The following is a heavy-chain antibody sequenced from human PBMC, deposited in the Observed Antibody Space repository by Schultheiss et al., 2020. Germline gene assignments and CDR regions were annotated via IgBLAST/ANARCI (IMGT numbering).Heavy chain of an antibody. D-gene: IGHD2-2*01. V-gene: IGHV3-21*01. J-gene: IGHJ4*02. CDR3: ARGTAYCSSTSCKGTFDY. Sequence: GGSLRLSCAASGFTFSSYSMNWVRQAPGKGLEWVSFISSSSSYIYYADSVKGRFTISRDNAKNSLYLQMNSLRAEDTAVYYCARGTAYCSSTSCKGTFDYWGQGTLVTVSS. CDR2: ISSSSSYI. CDR1: GFTFSSYS.